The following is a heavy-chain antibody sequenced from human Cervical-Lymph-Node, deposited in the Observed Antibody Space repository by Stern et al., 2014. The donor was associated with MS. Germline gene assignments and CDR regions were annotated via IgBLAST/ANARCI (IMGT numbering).Heavy chain of an antibody. CDR1: GYSFISHA. Sequence: VQLVESGAEVKDPGASVKVSCKAPGYSFISHAMHWVRQAPGQTFEWMGWINGDNGNTKYSQKLQGRVTITRDKTTSTAYMELSSLTSEDTAVYYCARAGYCSPSTCSDAFDIWGQGTMVTVSS. CDR2: INGDNGNT. V-gene: IGHV1-3*01. J-gene: IGHJ3*02. D-gene: IGHD2-15*01. CDR3: ARAGYCSPSTCSDAFDI.